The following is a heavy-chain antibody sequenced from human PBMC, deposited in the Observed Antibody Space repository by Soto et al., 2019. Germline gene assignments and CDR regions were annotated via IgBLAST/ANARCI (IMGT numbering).Heavy chain of an antibody. CDR1: GGSISSGGYS. CDR3: AAGAIFGVVPLDY. CDR2: IYHSGST. V-gene: IGHV4-30-2*01. J-gene: IGHJ4*02. Sequence: HLQLQESGSGLVKPSQTLSLTCAVSGGSISSGGYSWSWIRQPPGKGLEWIGYIYHSGSTYYNPSLKSRVTISVDRAKNQFSLKLSSVTAADTAVYYCAAGAIFGVVPLDYWGQGPLVTVSS. D-gene: IGHD3-3*01.